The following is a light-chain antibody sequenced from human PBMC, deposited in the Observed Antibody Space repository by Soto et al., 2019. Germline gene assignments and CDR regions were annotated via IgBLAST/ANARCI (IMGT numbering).Light chain of an antibody. CDR1: QRITNL. CDR2: EVS. CDR3: HQEGSYTLT. J-gene: IGKJ4*01. V-gene: IGKV1-5*01. Sequence: DIQMSQSPSTLYASVGDRVTITCRVIQRITNLLARYQQKPGKAPRFLSYEVSTLERGVPSRGSGSGSGTEVTLTIRSLQPEDCATYYCHQEGSYTLTFGGGTKV.